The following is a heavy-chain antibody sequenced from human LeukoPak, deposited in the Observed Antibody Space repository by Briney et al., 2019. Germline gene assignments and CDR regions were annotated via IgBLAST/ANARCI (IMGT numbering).Heavy chain of an antibody. J-gene: IGHJ4*02. Sequence: GGSLRHSCAASGFTFNNYGMNWVRQAPGKGLEWVSGISSSGGTTYYADSVKGRFTISRDNSKNTLYLLMNSLRVEDTALYYCAKVPTVTTQAVDYWGQGTLVIVSS. V-gene: IGHV3-23*01. CDR1: GFTFNNYG. CDR2: ISSSGGTT. CDR3: AKVPTVTTQAVDY. D-gene: IGHD4-17*01.